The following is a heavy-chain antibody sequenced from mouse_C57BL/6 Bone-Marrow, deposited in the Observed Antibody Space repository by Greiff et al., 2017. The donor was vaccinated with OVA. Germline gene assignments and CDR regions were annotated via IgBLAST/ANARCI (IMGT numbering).Heavy chain of an antibody. V-gene: IGHV3-6*01. CDR1: GYSITSGYY. CDR2: ISYDGSN. Sequence: EVKLQESGPGLVKPSQSLSLTCSVTGYSITSGYYWNWIRQFPGNKLEWMGYISYDGSNNYNPSLKNRISITRDTSKNQFFLKLNSVTTEDTATYYCARRTITTVVAKYFDVWGTGTTVTVSS. D-gene: IGHD1-1*01. J-gene: IGHJ1*03. CDR3: ARRTITTVVAKYFDV.